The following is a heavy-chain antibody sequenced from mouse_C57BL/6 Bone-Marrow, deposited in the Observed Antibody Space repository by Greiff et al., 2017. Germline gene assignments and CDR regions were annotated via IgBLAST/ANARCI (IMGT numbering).Heavy chain of an antibody. J-gene: IGHJ3*01. CDR2: ISDGGSYT. CDR1: GFTFSSYA. V-gene: IGHV5-4*03. D-gene: IGHD3-2*02. CDR3: ARDHLRPL. Sequence: EVMLVESGGGLVKPGGSLKLSCAASGFTFSSYAMSWVRQTPEKRLEWVATISDGGSYTYYPDNVKGRYTISRDNAKNNLYLQMRQLKSEDTAMYYCARDHLRPLWGQGTLVTVFA.